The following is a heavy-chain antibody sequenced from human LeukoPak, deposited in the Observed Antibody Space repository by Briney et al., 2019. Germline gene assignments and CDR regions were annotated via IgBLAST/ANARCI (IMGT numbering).Heavy chain of an antibody. J-gene: IGHJ4*02. CDR1: GGSISSSNW. CDR3: ARHLLSSDYYDSSGYYLFDY. V-gene: IGHV4-4*02. CDR2: IYHGGST. Sequence: SGTLSLTCAVSGGSISSSNWWSWVRQPPGKGLEWIGEIYHGGSTNYNPSLKSRVTISVDTSKNQFSLKLSSVTAADTAVYYCARHLLSSDYYDSSGYYLFDYWGQGTLVTVSS. D-gene: IGHD3-22*01.